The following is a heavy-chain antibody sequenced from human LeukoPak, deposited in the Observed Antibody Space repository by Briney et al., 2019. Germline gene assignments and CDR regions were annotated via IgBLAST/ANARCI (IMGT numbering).Heavy chain of an antibody. V-gene: IGHV3-23*01. D-gene: IGHD2-21*01. J-gene: IGHJ3*02. CDR3: AKDQVISGSEASDI. CDR2: ISGSGVGT. CDR1: GFTFSSYA. Sequence: GGSLRLSCAASGFTFSSYAMSWVRQAPGKGLEWVSAISGSGVGTYYADSVKGRFTISRDNSWNTLYLQMSSLRAEDTAVYYCAKDQVISGSEASDIWGQGTMVTVSS.